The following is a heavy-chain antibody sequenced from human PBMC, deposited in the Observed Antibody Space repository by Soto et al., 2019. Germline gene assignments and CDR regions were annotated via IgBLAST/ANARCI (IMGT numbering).Heavy chain of an antibody. CDR2: INHSGST. CDR3: ARGLGGWDIVVVVGATAFDY. J-gene: IGHJ4*02. V-gene: IGHV4-34*01. Sequence: SETLSLTCAVSGGSFSGYYWSWIRQPPGKGLEWIGEINHSGSTNYNPSLKSRVTISVDTSKNQFSLKLSSVTAADTAVYCCARGLGGWDIVVVVGATAFDYWGQGTLVTVSS. D-gene: IGHD2-15*01. CDR1: GGSFSGYY.